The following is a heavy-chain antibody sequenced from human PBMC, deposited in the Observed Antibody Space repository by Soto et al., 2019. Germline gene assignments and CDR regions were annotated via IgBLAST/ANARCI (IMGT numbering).Heavy chain of an antibody. J-gene: IGHJ6*02. Sequence: QVQLVQSGAEVKKPGSSVKVSCNASGGTFSSYTISWVRQAPGQGLEWMGRIIPILGIANYAQKFQGRVTITSDKSTSTAYMELSSLRSEDTAVYYCARLRDSDGMDVWGQGTTVTVSS. D-gene: IGHD1-26*01. CDR1: GGTFSSYT. CDR3: ARLRDSDGMDV. CDR2: IIPILGIA. V-gene: IGHV1-69*02.